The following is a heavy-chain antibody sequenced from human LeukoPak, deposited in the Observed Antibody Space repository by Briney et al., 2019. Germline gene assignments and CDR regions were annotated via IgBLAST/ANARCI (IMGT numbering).Heavy chain of an antibody. CDR1: GFSFSGHW. V-gene: IGHV3-74*01. CDR3: ATDGGYCSSTSCYRGDYFDY. CDR2: ISPTGSTT. D-gene: IGHD2-2*02. J-gene: IGHJ4*02. Sequence: SGGSLRLSCTASGFSFSGHWMHWARQLPGKGLVWVSRISPTGSTTSYADSVKGRFTVSRDNAKNTLYLQVNNLRAEDTAVYYCATDGGYCSSTSCYRGDYFDYWGQGTLVTVSS.